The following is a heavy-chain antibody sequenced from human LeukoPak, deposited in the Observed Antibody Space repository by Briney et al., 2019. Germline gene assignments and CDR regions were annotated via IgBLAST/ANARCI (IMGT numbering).Heavy chain of an antibody. CDR2: ISYDGSNK. V-gene: IGHV3-30-3*01. CDR1: GFSFSNYA. CDR3: ARDSYGLDY. J-gene: IGHJ4*02. D-gene: IGHD5-18*01. Sequence: PGGSLRLSCAASGFSFSNYAMHWVRRAQAKGLEWVAVISYDGSNKYYADSVKGRFTISRDNSKNTLYLQMNSLRGEDTAVYYCARDSYGLDYWGQGTLVTVSS.